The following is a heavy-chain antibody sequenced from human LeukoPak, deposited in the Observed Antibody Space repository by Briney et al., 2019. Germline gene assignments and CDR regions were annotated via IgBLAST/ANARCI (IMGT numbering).Heavy chain of an antibody. CDR2: IIPIFGTA. CDR1: GGTFSSYA. D-gene: IGHD3-22*01. CDR3: ARGPDSSGYSTEYSFDY. J-gene: IGHJ4*02. V-gene: IGHV1-69*13. Sequence: ASVKVSCKASGGTFSSYAISWVRQAPGQGLEWMGGIIPIFGTANYAQKFQGRVTITADESTGTAYMELSSLRSEDTAVYYCARGPDSSGYSTEYSFDYWGQGTLVTVSS.